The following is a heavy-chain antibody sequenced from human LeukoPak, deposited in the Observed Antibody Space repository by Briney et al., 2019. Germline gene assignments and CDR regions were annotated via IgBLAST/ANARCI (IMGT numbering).Heavy chain of an antibody. V-gene: IGHV4-59*01. J-gene: IGHJ5*02. CDR3: ARERSMVRGVSWFDP. Sequence: SETLSLTCTLSGGSISSYYWSWIRQPPGRGLEWIGYSFYSGTTNYNPSLKSRVTISVDMSKNQFSLKLSSVTAADTAMYYCARERSMVRGVSWFDPWGQGTLVTVSS. D-gene: IGHD3-10*01. CDR2: SFYSGTT. CDR1: GGSISSYY.